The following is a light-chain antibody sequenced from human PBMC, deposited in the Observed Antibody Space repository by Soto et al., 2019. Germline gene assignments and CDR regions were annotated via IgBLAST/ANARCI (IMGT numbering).Light chain of an antibody. Sequence: DIVMTQSPDSLTVSLGERATINCKSSQSLLYSFNNKNYLALYQQKPGQPPKLLIHWASNRKFGVPVRISGSGSGTDFTLTISSLQTEDVAVYYCQQYYETPWTWGKGTKVEIK. CDR1: QSLLYSFNNKNY. V-gene: IGKV4-1*01. CDR3: QQYYETPWT. CDR2: WAS. J-gene: IGKJ1*01.